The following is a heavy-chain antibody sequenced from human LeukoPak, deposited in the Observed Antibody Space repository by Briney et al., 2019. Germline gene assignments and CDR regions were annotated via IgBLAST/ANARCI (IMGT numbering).Heavy chain of an antibody. V-gene: IGHV3-66*02. J-gene: IGHJ4*02. CDR1: GFTFSSNY. Sequence: GGSLRLSCAASGFTFSSNYMSWVRQAPGKGLEWVSVIYSGGSTYYSDSVMGRFTISRDNSKNTLYLQMNSLRAEDTAVYYCARDRYSSSSNFDYWGQGTLVTVSS. CDR2: IYSGGST. D-gene: IGHD6-13*01. CDR3: ARDRYSSSSNFDY.